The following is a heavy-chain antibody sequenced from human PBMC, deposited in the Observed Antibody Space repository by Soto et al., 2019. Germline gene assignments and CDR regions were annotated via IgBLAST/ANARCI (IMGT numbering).Heavy chain of an antibody. CDR2: INSDGSST. D-gene: IGHD3-10*02. CDR3: ASVRLVARYYY. Sequence: GGSLRLSCAASGFTFSSYWMHWVRQAPGKGLVWVSRINSDGSSTSYADSVKGRFTISRDNAKNTLYLQMNSLRAEDTAVYYCASVRLVARYYYWGQGTLVTVSS. CDR1: GFTFSSYW. V-gene: IGHV3-74*01. J-gene: IGHJ4*02.